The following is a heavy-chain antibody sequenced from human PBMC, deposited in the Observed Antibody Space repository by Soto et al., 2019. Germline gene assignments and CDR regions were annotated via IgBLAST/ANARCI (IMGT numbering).Heavy chain of an antibody. Sequence: ASVKVSCKASGYTFASYAMHWVRQAPGQRLEWMGWINAGNGNTKYSQKFQGRVTITRDTSASTAYMELSSLRSEDTAVYYCAKDYYDSSGYYPPALLFDYWGQGTLVTVSS. J-gene: IGHJ4*02. CDR1: GYTFASYA. CDR2: INAGNGNT. CDR3: AKDYYDSSGYYPPALLFDY. V-gene: IGHV1-3*01. D-gene: IGHD3-22*01.